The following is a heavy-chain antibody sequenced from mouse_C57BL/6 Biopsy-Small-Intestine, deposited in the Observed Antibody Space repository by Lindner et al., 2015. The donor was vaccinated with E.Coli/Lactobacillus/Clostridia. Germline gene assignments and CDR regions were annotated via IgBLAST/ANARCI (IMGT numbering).Heavy chain of an antibody. CDR3: ARRERRSLFYAMDF. Sequence: VQLQESGPELVKPGASVKIPCKASGYTFTDYNMDWVKQSHGKSLEWIGDINPNSGGTIYNQKFKDKATLTVDKSSSTAYMEVRSLTSGDTAVYFCARRERRSLFYAMDFWGQGTSVTVSS. J-gene: IGHJ4*01. V-gene: IGHV1-18*01. CDR1: GYTFTDYN. CDR2: INPNSGGT.